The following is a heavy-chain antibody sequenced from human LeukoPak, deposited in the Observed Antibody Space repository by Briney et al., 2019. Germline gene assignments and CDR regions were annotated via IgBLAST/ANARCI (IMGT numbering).Heavy chain of an antibody. D-gene: IGHD3-3*01. CDR2: ISYDGTNT. CDR1: GFIFSSYA. J-gene: IGHJ4*02. CDR3: ARCRDYDFWSGSAVDY. V-gene: IGHV3-30-3*01. Sequence: GRSLRLSCAASGFIFSSYAMHWVRQAPGKGLEWVAVISYDGTNTDYADSVKGRFTISRDNSKNALYLQMNSLRAEDTAVYYCARCRDYDFWSGSAVDYWGQGTLVTVSS.